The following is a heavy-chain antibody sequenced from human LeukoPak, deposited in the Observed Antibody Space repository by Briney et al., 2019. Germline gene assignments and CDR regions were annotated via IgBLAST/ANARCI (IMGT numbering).Heavy chain of an antibody. CDR2: IRSKVYGGTT. V-gene: IGHV3-49*03. CDR3: VRYSGDADY. D-gene: IGHD5-12*01. Sequence: GRSLRFSCTASGFTFGDYAMSWFRQAPGKGLEWAGFIRSKVYGGTTEYAASVKGRFTISRDDSKSIAYLQMNSLKSEDTAVYYCVRYSGDADYWGQGTLVTVSS. CDR1: GFTFGDYA. J-gene: IGHJ4*02.